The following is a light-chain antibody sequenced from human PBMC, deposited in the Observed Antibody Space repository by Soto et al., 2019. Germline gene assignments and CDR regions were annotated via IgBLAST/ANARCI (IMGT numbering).Light chain of an antibody. V-gene: IGLV2-8*01. CDR2: EVS. CDR1: SSDVGGYNY. CDR3: SSYAASNNLGV. J-gene: IGLJ2*01. Sequence: QSVLTQPPSASGSPGQSVTISCIGTSSDVGGYNYVSWYQQHPGKAPKLMIYEVSKRPSGVPDRFSGSKSGNTASLTVSGLQAKDEADYYCSSYAASNNLGVFGGGTKVTVL.